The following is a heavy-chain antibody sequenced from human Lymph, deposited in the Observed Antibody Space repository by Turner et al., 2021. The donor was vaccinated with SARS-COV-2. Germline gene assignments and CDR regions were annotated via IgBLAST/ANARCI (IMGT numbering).Heavy chain of an antibody. D-gene: IGHD5-18*01. Sequence: QVQLVQSGAEVKKHGASVKVSCKASGDTFTSYYMHWVRQAPGQGLEWMGIINPSGGSTSYAQKFQGRVTMTRDTSTSTVYMELSSLRSEDTAVYYCARDPPIQIWVDYFYYGMDVWGQGTTVAVSS. V-gene: IGHV1-46*01. CDR2: INPSGGST. CDR1: GDTFTSYY. CDR3: ARDPPIQIWVDYFYYGMDV. J-gene: IGHJ6*02.